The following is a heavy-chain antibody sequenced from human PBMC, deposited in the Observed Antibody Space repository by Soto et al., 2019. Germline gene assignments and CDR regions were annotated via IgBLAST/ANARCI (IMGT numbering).Heavy chain of an antibody. V-gene: IGHV5-51*01. Sequence: GESLKISCKGSGYTFTNYWIGWVRQMPGKGLEWMGILYPGDSDTKYNPSFQGQVTISADKSITTTYLRWTSLKASDTAIYYCAASIFYYGMDVWGQGTTVTVSS. CDR1: GYTFTNYW. CDR3: AASIFYYGMDV. J-gene: IGHJ6*02. CDR2: LYPGDSDT.